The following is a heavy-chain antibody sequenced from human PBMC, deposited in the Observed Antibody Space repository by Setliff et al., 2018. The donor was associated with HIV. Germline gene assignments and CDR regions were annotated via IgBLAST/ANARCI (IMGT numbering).Heavy chain of an antibody. CDR3: ARPRSYYDSSGYDAFDI. J-gene: IGHJ3*02. D-gene: IGHD3-22*01. V-gene: IGHV4-39*01. CDR2: IYYSGST. Sequence: SETLSLTCTVSGGSISSSSYYWGWIRQPPGKGLEWIGSIYYSGSTYYNPSLKGRVTISVDTSKNQFSLKLSSVTAADTAVYYRARPRSYYDSSGYDAFDIWGQGTMVTVSS. CDR1: GGSISSSSYY.